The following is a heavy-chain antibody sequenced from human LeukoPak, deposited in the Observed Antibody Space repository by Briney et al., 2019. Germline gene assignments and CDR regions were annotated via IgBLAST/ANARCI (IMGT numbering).Heavy chain of an antibody. V-gene: IGHV5-51*01. CDR3: ARRSAVAPYYYMDV. J-gene: IGHJ6*03. CDR2: IYPGDSDT. CDR1: GYSFTTYC. Sequence: GESLKISCQGSGYSFTTYCIGWVRQLPGKGLEWMGIIYPGDSDTRYSPSFQGQVTISADKSINTAYLQWSSLKASDTAMYYCARRSAVAPYYYMDVWGKGTTVTVSS.